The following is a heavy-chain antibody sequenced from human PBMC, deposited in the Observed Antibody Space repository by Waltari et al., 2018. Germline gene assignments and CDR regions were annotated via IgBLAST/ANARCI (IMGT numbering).Heavy chain of an antibody. CDR2: ISNDGSNK. D-gene: IGHD5-12*01. Sequence: QMQLVESGGGVVQPGRSLRLSCAASGFRFRNCTMHWVRQAPGQGLEWVAGISNDGSNKDYADSVKSRFTVSRENSKNTLYLQINSLRDDDTAVYYCVKYSGFDYFFDYWGQGTLVTVSS. V-gene: IGHV3-30*18. CDR1: GFRFRNCT. CDR3: VKYSGFDYFFDY. J-gene: IGHJ4*02.